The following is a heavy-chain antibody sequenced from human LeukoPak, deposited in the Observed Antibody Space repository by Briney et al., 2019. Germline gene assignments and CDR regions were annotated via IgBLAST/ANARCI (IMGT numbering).Heavy chain of an antibody. V-gene: IGHV3-7*01. D-gene: IGHD4-17*01. Sequence: GGSLRLSCAASGLTLSSYSMSWVRQAPGKGLEWVAHIKQDGSEKYYVDSVEGRFTISRDNAKNSLYLQMNSLRAEDTAVYYCAREGYGRLDFWGQGTLVTVSS. CDR2: IKQDGSEK. J-gene: IGHJ4*02. CDR3: AREGYGRLDF. CDR1: GLTLSSYS.